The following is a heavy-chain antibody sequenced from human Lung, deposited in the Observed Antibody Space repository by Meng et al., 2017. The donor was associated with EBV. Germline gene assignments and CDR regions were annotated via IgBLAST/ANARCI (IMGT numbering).Heavy chain of an antibody. CDR3: ARGRYELIWGLFDP. CDR1: GSTFTAYN. CDR2: INPNTGGT. D-gene: IGHD1-1*01. Sequence: AAVKKHETPKTVSCQAFGSTFTAYNIHWVRPAPGQGLEGMGWINPNTGGTKYAQKFQGWVTLTRDTSISTAYMELSRLRSDDTAVYYCARGRYELIWGLFDPWGQGTLVTVSS. J-gene: IGHJ5*02. V-gene: IGHV1-2*04.